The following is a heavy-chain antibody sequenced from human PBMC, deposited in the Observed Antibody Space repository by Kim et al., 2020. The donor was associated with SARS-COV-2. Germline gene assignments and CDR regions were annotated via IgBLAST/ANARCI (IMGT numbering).Heavy chain of an antibody. J-gene: IGHJ5*02. V-gene: IGHV3-74*03. Sequence: GGSLRLSCAASGFTFSAYWMRWVRQAPGKGLVWVSLINADGSSATSADAVKVSFSITIDNANNKLILHIKSQRVKNTAADDCAGSRVADWFDPWGQGTL. CDR1: GFTFSAYW. CDR2: INADGSSA. D-gene: IGHD2-15*01. CDR3: AGSRVADWFDP.